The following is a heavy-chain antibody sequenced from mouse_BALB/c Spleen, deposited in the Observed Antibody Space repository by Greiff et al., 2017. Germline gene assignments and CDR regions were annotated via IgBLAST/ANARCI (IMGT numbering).Heavy chain of an antibody. CDR1: GYTFTSYW. D-gene: IGHD2-14*01. J-gene: IGHJ2*01. V-gene: IGHV1-7*01. CDR3: ARDRSDLYYFDY. CDR2: INPSTGYT. Sequence: QVQLQQSGAELAKPGASVKMSCKASGYTFTSYWMHWVKQRPGQGLEWIGYINPSTGYTEYNQKFKDKATLTADKSSSTAYMQLSSLTSEDSAVYYCARDRSDLYYFDYWGQGTTLTVSS.